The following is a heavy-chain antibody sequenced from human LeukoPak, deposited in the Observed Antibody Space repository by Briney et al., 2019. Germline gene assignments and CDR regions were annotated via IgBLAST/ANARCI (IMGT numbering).Heavy chain of an antibody. CDR1: GFTFSSYS. CDR2: ISSSSSYI. D-gene: IGHD3-10*01. Sequence: GGSLRLSCAASGFTFSSYSMNWGRHAPGKGLEWVSSISSSSSYIYYADSVKGRFTISRDNAKNSLYLQMNSLRAEDTAVYYCARESITWFDPWGQGTLVTVSS. CDR3: ARESITWFDP. V-gene: IGHV3-21*01. J-gene: IGHJ5*02.